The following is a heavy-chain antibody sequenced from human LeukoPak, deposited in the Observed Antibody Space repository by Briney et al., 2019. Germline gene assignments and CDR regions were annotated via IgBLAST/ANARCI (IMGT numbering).Heavy chain of an antibody. V-gene: IGHV4-34*01. CDR1: GGSFSGYY. J-gene: IGHJ4*02. Sequence: SETLSLTCAVYGGSFSGYYWSWIRQPPGKGLEWIGEINHSGSTNYNPSLKSRVTISVDTSKNQFSLKLSSVTAADTAVYYCARGGRTVTLYNFDYWGQGTLVTVSS. CDR2: INHSGST. D-gene: IGHD4-17*01. CDR3: ARGGRTVTLYNFDY.